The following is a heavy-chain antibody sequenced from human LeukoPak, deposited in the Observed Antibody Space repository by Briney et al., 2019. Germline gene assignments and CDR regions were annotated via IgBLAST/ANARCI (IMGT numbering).Heavy chain of an antibody. V-gene: IGHV4-61*02. J-gene: IGHJ3*02. CDR3: ATSGSNDAFDI. D-gene: IGHD1-26*01. CDR2: IYKSGNT. CDR1: GVFISSGSYY. Sequence: SETLSLTCTVSGVFISSGSYYWSRIRQPAGKGLEWVGRIYKSGNTNYNPSLKSRVTISEDTSKNQFSLKLTSVTAADTAVYYCATSGSNDAFDIWGQGTMVTVSS.